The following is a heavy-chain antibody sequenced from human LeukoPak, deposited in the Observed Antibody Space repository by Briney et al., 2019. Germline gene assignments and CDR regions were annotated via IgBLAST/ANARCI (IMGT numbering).Heavy chain of an antibody. CDR1: GYTFTGYG. Sequence: ASVKVSCKASGYTFTGYGISWVRQAPGQGLEWMGWISVYNGNTNYAQKLQGRVTMTTDTSTSTAYMELRSLRSDDTAVYYCARDNDYNPLVYWGQGTLATVSS. CDR3: ARDNDYNPLVY. J-gene: IGHJ4*02. CDR2: ISVYNGNT. V-gene: IGHV1-18*01. D-gene: IGHD1-14*01.